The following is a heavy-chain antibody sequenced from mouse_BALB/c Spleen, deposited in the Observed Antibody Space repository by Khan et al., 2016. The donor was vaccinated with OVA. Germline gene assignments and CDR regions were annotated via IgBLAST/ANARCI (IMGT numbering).Heavy chain of an antibody. CDR2: ISTYYGNI. CDR1: GYTFADSG. D-gene: IGHD2-3*01. J-gene: IGHJ3*01. V-gene: IGHV1S137*01. Sequence: QIQLVQSGPEPVRPGASVKISCKGSGYTFADSGMHWVRQSHAKSLEWIGVISTYYGNIKYNQKFEGRATMTVDKSSSTAYMELARLTSEDSAVYFCTRDGISEFTYWGQGTLGTVSA. CDR3: TRDGISEFTY.